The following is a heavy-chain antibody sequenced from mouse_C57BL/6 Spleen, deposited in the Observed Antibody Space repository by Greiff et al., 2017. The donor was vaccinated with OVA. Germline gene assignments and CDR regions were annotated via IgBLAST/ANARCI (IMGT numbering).Heavy chain of an antibody. CDR3: ARDQYYYGSSYDYAMDY. Sequence: EVMLVESEGGLVQPGSSMKLSCTASGFTFSDYYMAWVRQVPEKGLEWVANINYDGSSTYYLDSLKSRFIISRDNAKNILYLQMSSLKSEDTATYYCARDQYYYGSSYDYAMDYWGQGTSVTVSS. CDR1: GFTFSDYY. J-gene: IGHJ4*01. CDR2: INYDGSST. D-gene: IGHD1-1*01. V-gene: IGHV5-16*01.